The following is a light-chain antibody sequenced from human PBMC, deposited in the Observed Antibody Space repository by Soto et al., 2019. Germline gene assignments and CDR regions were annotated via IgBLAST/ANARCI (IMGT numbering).Light chain of an antibody. CDR3: QQYGSSSWT. Sequence: LKQSPGTLSLSPGERATLSCRASQSVGASYLAWYQQKPGQAPRLLINGASSRATGIPDRFSGSGSGTDFTLTISRLEPEDFAVYYCQQYGSSSWTFGQGTKVDIK. V-gene: IGKV3-20*01. CDR1: QSVGASY. CDR2: GAS. J-gene: IGKJ1*01.